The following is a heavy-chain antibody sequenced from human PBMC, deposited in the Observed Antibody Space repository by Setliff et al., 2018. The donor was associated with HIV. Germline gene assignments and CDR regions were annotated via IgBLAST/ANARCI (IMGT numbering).Heavy chain of an antibody. Sequence: SETLSLTCTVSGASVSDNFWNWIRQSPGKGLEWIGYIYYSGSTNYNPSLESRVSISIDTSKNQFSLRLSSVTAADTAVYYCARVEAKVRGATYGMDVWGQGTTVTVSS. CDR3: ARVEAKVRGATYGMDV. CDR2: IYYSGST. CDR1: GASVSDNF. J-gene: IGHJ6*02. D-gene: IGHD3-10*01. V-gene: IGHV4-59*02.